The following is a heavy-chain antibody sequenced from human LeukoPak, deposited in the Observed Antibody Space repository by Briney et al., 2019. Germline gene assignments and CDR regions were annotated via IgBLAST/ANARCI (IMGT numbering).Heavy chain of an antibody. J-gene: IGHJ3*02. V-gene: IGHV1-2*02. CDR3: ARDVGLTAFDI. CDR1: GYTFTSYG. CDR2: INPNSGGT. Sequence: GASVKVSCKASGYTFTSYGISWVRQAPGQGLEWMGWINPNSGGTNYAQKFQGRVTMTRDTSISTAYMELSRLRSDDTAVYYCARDVGLTAFDIWGQGTMVTVSS. D-gene: IGHD3-9*01.